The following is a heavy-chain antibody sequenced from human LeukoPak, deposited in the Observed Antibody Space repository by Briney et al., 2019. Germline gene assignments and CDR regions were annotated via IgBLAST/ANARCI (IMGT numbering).Heavy chain of an antibody. CDR2: ISHDGSKE. CDR3: ARDRGYFLDTSTSWIHDY. CDR1: GFTFISHA. V-gene: IGHV3-30*04. J-gene: IGHJ4*02. Sequence: GRSLRLSCEASGFTFISHAMHWVRQTPGKGLEWVAVISHDGSKEYYRDSVEGRFTISRDKSTSTLYLQMNSLRREDTAVYYCARDRGYFLDTSTSWIHDYWGQGTLVIVSS. D-gene: IGHD3-22*01.